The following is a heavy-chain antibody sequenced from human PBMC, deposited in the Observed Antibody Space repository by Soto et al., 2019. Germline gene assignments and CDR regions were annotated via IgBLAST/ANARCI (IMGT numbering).Heavy chain of an antibody. V-gene: IGHV4-34*01. CDR3: ERGGAGAFDI. Sequence: SETLSPTCAVYAASFSGYYWSWIHQPPGKGREWIGEINHSGSTNYNPSLKSRAAISVDTSKIQFSRQMSSVTAADSAVYYCERGGAGAFDIWGQGTMVTVSS. J-gene: IGHJ3*02. CDR2: INHSGST. CDR1: AASFSGYY. D-gene: IGHD1-26*01.